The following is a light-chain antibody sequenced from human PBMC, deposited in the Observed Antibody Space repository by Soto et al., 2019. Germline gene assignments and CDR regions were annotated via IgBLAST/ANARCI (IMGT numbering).Light chain of an antibody. Sequence: IQLTQSPSSLSASVGDRVTISCRASQGIANFLAWYQQKPGKAPKLLIYGASTLQSGVPSRFSGSGSGTGFTLSISSLQPEDFATYYCQQLNSFPIPFGPGTKVDI. CDR3: QQLNSFPIP. CDR1: QGIANF. CDR2: GAS. V-gene: IGKV1-9*01. J-gene: IGKJ3*01.